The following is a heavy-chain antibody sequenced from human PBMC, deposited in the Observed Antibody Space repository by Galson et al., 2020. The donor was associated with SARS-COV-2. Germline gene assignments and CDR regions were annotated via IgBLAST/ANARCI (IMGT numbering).Heavy chain of an antibody. CDR3: ARTLLYGSGSYYNFFDY. V-gene: IGHV3-30*04. CDR1: GFIISSYT. D-gene: IGHD3-10*01. J-gene: IGHJ4*02. CDR2: RSYDGSTK. Sequence: GESLKISCAASGFIISSYTMHWVRQAPGKGLERVAIRSYDGSTKYYANSVKGRFTITRANSKNTLYLQMNSLRAEDAAVYYCARTLLYGSGSYYNFFDYWGQGTLVTVSS.